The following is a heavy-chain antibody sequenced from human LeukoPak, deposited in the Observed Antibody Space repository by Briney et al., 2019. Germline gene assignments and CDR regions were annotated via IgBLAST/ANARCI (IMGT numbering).Heavy chain of an antibody. CDR1: GFTFSSYS. CDR2: ISSSSSYI. D-gene: IGHD5-18*01. J-gene: IGHJ4*02. CDR3: AKAGIQLWLKVYFDY. V-gene: IGHV3-21*04. Sequence: GGSLRLSCAASGFTFSSYSMNWVRQAPGKGLEWVSSISSSSSYIYYADSVKGRFTISRDNAKNSLYLQMNSLRAEDTAIYYCAKAGIQLWLKVYFDYWGQGTLVTVSS.